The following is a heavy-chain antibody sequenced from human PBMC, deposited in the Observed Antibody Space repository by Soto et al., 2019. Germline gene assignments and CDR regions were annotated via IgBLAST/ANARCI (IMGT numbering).Heavy chain of an antibody. V-gene: IGHV3-48*03. J-gene: IGHJ3*02. Sequence: EVQLVESGGGLVQPGGSLRLSCAASGFSFSTYEMNWVRQAPGKGLEWVSYIRKNGIDIYYADSVKGRFTISRDNANNSLFLQMDSLRPEDTAVYYCAPRKYGSFNIGAFDIWGQGTMVTVSS. CDR3: APRKYGSFNIGAFDI. D-gene: IGHD1-26*01. CDR2: IRKNGIDI. CDR1: GFSFSTYE.